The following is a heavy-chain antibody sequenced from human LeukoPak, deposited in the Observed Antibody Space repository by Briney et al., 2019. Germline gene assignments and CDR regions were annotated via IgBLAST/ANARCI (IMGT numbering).Heavy chain of an antibody. CDR2: ISSSSSYT. V-gene: IGHV3-11*06. Sequence: GGSLRLSCAASGFTFSDYYMSWIRQAPGKGLEWVSYISSSSSYTNYADSVKGRFTISRDNAKNSLYLQMNSLRAEDTAVYYWARDRGGDYVGYYYGMDVWGKGTTVTVSS. CDR1: GFTFSDYY. CDR3: ARDRGGDYVGYYYGMDV. J-gene: IGHJ6*04. D-gene: IGHD4-23*01.